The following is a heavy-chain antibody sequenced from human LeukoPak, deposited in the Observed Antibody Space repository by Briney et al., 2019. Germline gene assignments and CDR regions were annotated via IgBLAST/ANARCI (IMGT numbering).Heavy chain of an antibody. CDR1: GYTFTSYG. D-gene: IGHD3-22*01. Sequence: ASVKVSCKASGYTFTSYGISWVRQAPGQGLEWMGWISAYNGNTNYAQKLQGRVTMTTDTSTSTAYMELSRLRSDDTAVYYCARGRSDGYYYDSSGYLTWGQGTLVTVSS. J-gene: IGHJ5*02. CDR2: ISAYNGNT. CDR3: ARGRSDGYYYDSSGYLT. V-gene: IGHV1-18*01.